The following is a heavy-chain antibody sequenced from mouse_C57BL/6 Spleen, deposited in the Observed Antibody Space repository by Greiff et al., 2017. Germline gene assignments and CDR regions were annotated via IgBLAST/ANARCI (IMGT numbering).Heavy chain of an antibody. J-gene: IGHJ2*01. CDR2: IYPGSGST. V-gene: IGHV1-55*01. D-gene: IGHD2-4*01. CDR3: ARDPYYYYPYFDY. Sequence: QVQLKQPGAELVKPGASVQMSCKASGYTFTSYWITWVKQRPGQGLEWIGDIYPGSGSTNYNEKFKSKATLTVDTSSSTAYMQLSSLTSEDSAVYYCARDPYYYYPYFDYWGQGTTLTVSS. CDR1: GYTFTSYW.